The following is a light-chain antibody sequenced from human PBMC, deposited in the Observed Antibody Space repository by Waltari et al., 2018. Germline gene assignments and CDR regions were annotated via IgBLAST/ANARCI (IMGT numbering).Light chain of an antibody. V-gene: IGKV1-5*03. CDR3: QQYNDYFRT. CDR1: QTISTW. Sequence: DIQLTQSPSTLSAFVGDRVTITCRASQTISTWLAWYQQKPGKVPKLLIYKASSLESGVPSRFSGSGSGTDFTLTISSLQADDFATYYCQQYNDYFRTFGQGTKVEIK. CDR2: KAS. J-gene: IGKJ1*01.